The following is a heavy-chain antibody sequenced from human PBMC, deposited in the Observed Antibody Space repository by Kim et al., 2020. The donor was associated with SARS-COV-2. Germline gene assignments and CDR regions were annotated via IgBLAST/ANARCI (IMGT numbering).Heavy chain of an antibody. V-gene: IGHV4-34*01. D-gene: IGHD3-10*01. CDR3: GRGGRGGLGV. CDR2: RP. Sequence: RPNTNPSLKSRVTISVDTSKNQFSLKLSSVTASDTAVYYCGRGGRGGLGVWGQGTTVTVSS. J-gene: IGHJ6*02.